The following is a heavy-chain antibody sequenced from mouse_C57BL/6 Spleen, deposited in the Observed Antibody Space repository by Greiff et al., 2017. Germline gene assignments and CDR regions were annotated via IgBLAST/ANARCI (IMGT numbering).Heavy chain of an antibody. Sequence: VKLMESGAELARPGASVKLSCKASGYTFTSYGISWVKQRTGQGLEWIGEIYPRSGNTYYNEKFKGKATLTADKSSSTAYMELRSLTSEDSAVYFCARREYYGYDEGFAYWGQGTLVTVSA. J-gene: IGHJ3*01. CDR1: GYTFTSYG. CDR2: IYPRSGNT. D-gene: IGHD2-2*01. V-gene: IGHV1-81*01. CDR3: ARREYYGYDEGFAY.